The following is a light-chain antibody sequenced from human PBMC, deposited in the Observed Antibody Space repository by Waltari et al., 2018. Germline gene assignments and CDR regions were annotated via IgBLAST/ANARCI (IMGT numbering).Light chain of an antibody. CDR3: GTWDSSLSGAV. CDR2: EDN. Sequence: QSVLTQPPSVSAAPGQRVTISCSGGSPNIGNNYGPWYRQFPGTAPKLLIYEDNERPSGVPGRFSGSKSGTSATLDITGLQAGDEADYYCGTWDSSLSGAVFGGGTHLTVL. CDR1: SPNIGNNY. V-gene: IGLV1-51*02. J-gene: IGLJ7*01.